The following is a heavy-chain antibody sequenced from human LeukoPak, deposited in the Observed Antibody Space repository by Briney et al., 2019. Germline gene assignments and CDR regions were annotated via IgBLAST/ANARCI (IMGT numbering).Heavy chain of an antibody. D-gene: IGHD6-6*01. Sequence: PGGSLRLSCGASGFPCGGYWMYWVRHIPGKGLEWVANIKYDGSDKNYVDSVKGRFTISRDNAKNSLYLQMNNLRVEDTAIYYCARDGVSSSPDFDYWGQGTLVTVS. CDR3: ARDGVSSSPDFDY. J-gene: IGHJ4*02. CDR1: GFPCGGYW. V-gene: IGHV3-7*01. CDR2: IKYDGSDK.